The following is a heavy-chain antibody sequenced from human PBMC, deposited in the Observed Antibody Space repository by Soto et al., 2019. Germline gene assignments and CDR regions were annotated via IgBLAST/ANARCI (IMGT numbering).Heavy chain of an antibody. J-gene: IGHJ6*02. CDR2: IYLSGST. D-gene: IGHD4-4*01. Sequence: QVQLQESGPGLVKPSGTLSLTCVVSGGSISSSYWWTWVRQPPGKGLEWIGEIYLSGSTNYNPSLKSRVTLSVDNSKNQFSLKLSSVTAADTAVYYCARATYSNPPYYYYGMDVWGQGTTVTVSS. CDR3: ARATYSNPPYYYYGMDV. CDR1: GGSISSSYW. V-gene: IGHV4-4*02.